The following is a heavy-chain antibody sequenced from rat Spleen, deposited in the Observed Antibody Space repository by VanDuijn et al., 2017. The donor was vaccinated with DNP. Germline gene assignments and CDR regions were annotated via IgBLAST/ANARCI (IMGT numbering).Heavy chain of an antibody. CDR1: GFTFNTYY. CDR2: ISTTGSRT. D-gene: IGHD4-3*01. J-gene: IGHJ2*01. V-gene: IGHV5-25*01. CDR3: ARWYNSGYYFDY. Sequence: EVQLVESGGGLVQPGRSLKLSCAASGFTFNTYYMAWVRQAPKKGLEWVATISTTGSRTYYPDSVKGRFTISRDNAKSSLYLQMNSLKSEDTATYYCARWYNSGYYFDYWGQGVMVTVSS.